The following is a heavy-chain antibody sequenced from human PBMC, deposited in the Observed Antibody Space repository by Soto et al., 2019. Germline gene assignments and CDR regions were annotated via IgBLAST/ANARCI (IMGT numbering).Heavy chain of an antibody. V-gene: IGHV1-69*13. Sequence: SVKVSCKASGGTFSSYAISWVRQAPGQGLEWMGGIIPIFGTANYAQKFQGRVTITADESTSTAYMELSSLRSEDTAVYYCARDRDCSSTSCYFGPANCYYYGMDVWGQGTTVSVSS. CDR3: ARDRDCSSTSCYFGPANCYYYGMDV. CDR1: GGTFSSYA. D-gene: IGHD2-2*01. CDR2: IIPIFGTA. J-gene: IGHJ6*02.